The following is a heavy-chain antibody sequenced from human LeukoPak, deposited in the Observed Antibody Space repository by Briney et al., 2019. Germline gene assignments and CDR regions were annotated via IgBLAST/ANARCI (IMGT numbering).Heavy chain of an antibody. V-gene: IGHV1-18*04. CDR1: GYTFTSYG. J-gene: IGHJ6*04. CDR3: ARDSPVRYFDWSLPEGDHYYGMDV. D-gene: IGHD3-9*01. CDR2: ISAYNGNT. Sequence: ASVKVSCKASGYTFTSYGITWVRQAPGQGLEWMGWISAYNGNTNYAQNLQGRVTVTTDTSTSTAYMELRSLRSDDTAVYYCARDSPVRYFDWSLPEGDHYYGMDVWGKGTTVTVSS.